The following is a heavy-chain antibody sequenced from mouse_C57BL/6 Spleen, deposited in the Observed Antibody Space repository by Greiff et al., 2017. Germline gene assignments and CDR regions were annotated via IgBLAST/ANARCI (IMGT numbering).Heavy chain of an antibody. V-gene: IGHV1-76*01. D-gene: IGHD1-1*01. CDR2: IYPGSGNT. CDR1: GYTFTDYY. J-gene: IGHJ2*01. Sequence: VKLQESGAELVRPGASVKLSCKASGYTFTDYYINWVQQRPGQGLEWIARIYPGSGNTYYNEKFKGKATLTAEKSSSTAYMQLSSLTSEDSAVYFCARDGSSYGYWGQGTTLTVSS. CDR3: ARDGSSYGY.